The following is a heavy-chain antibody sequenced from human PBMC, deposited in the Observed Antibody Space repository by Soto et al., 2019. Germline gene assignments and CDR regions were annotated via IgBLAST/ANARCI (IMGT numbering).Heavy chain of an antibody. J-gene: IGHJ6*02. CDR2: ISSSSSYI. Sequence: EVQLVESGGGLVKPGGSLRLSCAASGFTFSSYSMNWVRQAPGKGLEWVSSISSSSSYIYYADSVKGRFTISRDNAKNSLYLQMNSLRAEDTAVYYCARGDTPMVGAAGYYYYGMDVWGQGSTVTVSS. D-gene: IGHD5-18*01. CDR3: ARGDTPMVGAAGYYYYGMDV. V-gene: IGHV3-21*01. CDR1: GFTFSSYS.